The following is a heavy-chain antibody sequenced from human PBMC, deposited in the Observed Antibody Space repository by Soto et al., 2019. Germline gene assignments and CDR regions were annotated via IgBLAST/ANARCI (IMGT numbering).Heavy chain of an antibody. CDR2: IYYSGST. CDR1: GGSISSGGYY. CDR3: ARVPPMIVVVDAFDI. V-gene: IGHV4-31*03. J-gene: IGHJ3*02. D-gene: IGHD3-22*01. Sequence: QVQLQESGPGLVKPSQTLSLTCTVSGGSISSGGYYWSWIRQHPGKGLEWIGYIYYSGSTYYNPSLKSRVTTXVDXSXTQLPLKLSSVTAADTAVYYCARVPPMIVVVDAFDIWGQGTMVTVSS.